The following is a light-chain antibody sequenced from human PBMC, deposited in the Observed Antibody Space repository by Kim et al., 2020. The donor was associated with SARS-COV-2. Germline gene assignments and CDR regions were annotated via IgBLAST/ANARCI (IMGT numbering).Light chain of an antibody. CDR1: SSDVGGYNY. CDR2: DVS. Sequence: GQSITISCTGTSSDVGGYNYVSWYQQHPGKAPKLMIYDVSNRPSGVSNRFSGSKSGNTASLTISGLQAEDGADYYCSSYTSSSTLVFGGGTKLTVL. J-gene: IGLJ3*02. CDR3: SSYTSSSTLV. V-gene: IGLV2-14*03.